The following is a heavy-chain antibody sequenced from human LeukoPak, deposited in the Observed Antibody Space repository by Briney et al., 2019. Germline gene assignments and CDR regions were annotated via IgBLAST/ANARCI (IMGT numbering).Heavy chain of an antibody. CDR1: GGSFSGYY. CDR3: ARAHYDFWSGYRQYFDY. J-gene: IGHJ4*02. Sequence: SETLSLTCAVYGGSFSGYYWSWIRQPPGKGLEWIGEINHSGSTNYNPSLKSRVTISVDTSKNQFSLKLSSVTAADTAVYYCARAHYDFWSGYRQYFDYWGQGTQVTVSS. D-gene: IGHD3-3*01. CDR2: INHSGST. V-gene: IGHV4-34*01.